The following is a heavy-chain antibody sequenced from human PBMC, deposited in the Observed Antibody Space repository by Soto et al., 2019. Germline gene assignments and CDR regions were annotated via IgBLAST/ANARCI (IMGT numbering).Heavy chain of an antibody. CDR2: INVYNGHT. J-gene: IGHJ4*02. V-gene: IGHV1-18*01. Sequence: ASVKVSCKASGYTFTSYGISWVRQAPGQGLEWMGWINVYNGHTSYAQRLQDRVTMTADTATSTGYMVLRSLRSDGTAVYYCARGDNWNVDDYWGQGTLVTVSS. CDR1: GYTFTSYG. D-gene: IGHD1-20*01. CDR3: ARGDNWNVDDY.